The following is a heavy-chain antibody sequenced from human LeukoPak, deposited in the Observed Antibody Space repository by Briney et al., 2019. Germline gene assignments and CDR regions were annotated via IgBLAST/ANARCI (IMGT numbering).Heavy chain of an antibody. D-gene: IGHD6-6*01. J-gene: IGHJ4*02. CDR1: GGTFSSYA. V-gene: IGHV1-69*05. Sequence: SVKVSCKASGGTFSSYAISWVRQAPGQGLEWMGGIIPIFGTANYAQKFQGRVTITTDESTSTAYMELSSLRSEDTAMYYCALGPRQLVISYWGQGTLVTVSS. CDR2: IIPIFGTA. CDR3: ALGPRQLVISY.